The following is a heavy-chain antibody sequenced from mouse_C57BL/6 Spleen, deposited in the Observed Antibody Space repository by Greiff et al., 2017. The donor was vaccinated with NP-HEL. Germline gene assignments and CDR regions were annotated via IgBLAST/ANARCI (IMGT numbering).Heavy chain of an antibody. CDR1: GYAFSSSW. V-gene: IGHV1-82*01. Sequence: VKLMESGPELVKPGASVKISCKASGYAFSSSWMNWVKQRPGKGLEWIGRIYPGDGDTNYNGKFKGKATLTADKSSSTAYMQLSSLTSEDSAVYFCARDYDYVPFAYWGQGTLVTVSA. CDR2: IYPGDGDT. CDR3: ARDYDYVPFAY. D-gene: IGHD2-4*01. J-gene: IGHJ3*01.